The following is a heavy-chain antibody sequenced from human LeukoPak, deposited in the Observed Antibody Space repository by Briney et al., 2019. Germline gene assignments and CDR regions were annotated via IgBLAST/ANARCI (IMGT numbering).Heavy chain of an antibody. CDR2: ISAYNGNT. CDR3: ARDLPAYCTNGVCSDY. J-gene: IGHJ4*02. V-gene: IGHV1-18*01. D-gene: IGHD2-8*01. Sequence: GASVKVACKASGYTFTSYGISWVRQAPGQGLEWMGWISAYNGNTNCAQKLQGRVTMNTDTSTSTAYMELRSLRSDDTAVYYCARDLPAYCTNGVCSDYWGQGTLVSVSS. CDR1: GYTFTSYG.